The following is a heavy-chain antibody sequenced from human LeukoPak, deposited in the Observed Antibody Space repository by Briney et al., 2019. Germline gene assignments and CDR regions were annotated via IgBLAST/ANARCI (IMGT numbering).Heavy chain of an antibody. CDR2: ISGSGVTT. V-gene: IGHV3-23*01. CDR1: GFTFSSYA. D-gene: IGHD1-26*01. CDR3: VKKVVVGATSPYSDFQD. Sequence: GGSLRLSCIASGFTFSSYAMGWVRQAPGKGLEWVSAISGSGVTTHYAGSVQGRFSISRDNSKSTLYLQMNSLRVEDTALYYCVKKVVVGATSPYSDFQDWGQGTLVTVSS. J-gene: IGHJ1*01.